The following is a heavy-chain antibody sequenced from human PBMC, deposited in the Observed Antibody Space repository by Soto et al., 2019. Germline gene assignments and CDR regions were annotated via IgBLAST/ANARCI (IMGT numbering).Heavy chain of an antibody. CDR2: IIPIFGIA. D-gene: IGHD2-2*01. CDR3: AREDRDRETGLVPAAIDGMDV. CDR1: GGTFSRYS. V-gene: IGHV1-69*08. J-gene: IGHJ6*02. Sequence: QVQLVQSGAEVKKPGSSVKVSCKASGGTFSRYSITWVRQAPGHGLEWIGRIIPIFGIASYAQKFQGRVTITAEESTSKAYRERSSLRSDDTAGYYCAREDRDRETGLVPAAIDGMDVWGQGTTVTVSS.